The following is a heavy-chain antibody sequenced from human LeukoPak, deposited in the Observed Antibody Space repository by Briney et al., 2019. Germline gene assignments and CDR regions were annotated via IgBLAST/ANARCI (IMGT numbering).Heavy chain of an antibody. CDR2: IYHSGST. CDR1: GVSISSNSW. J-gene: IGHJ6*03. Sequence: SGTLSLTCAVSGVSISSNSWWSWVRQPPGKGLEWIGSIYHSGSTYYNPSLQSRVTISVDTSKNQFSLKLSSVTAADTAVYYCARDGYSSGSRYYYYMDVWGKGTTVTVSS. CDR3: ARDGYSSGSRYYYYMDV. D-gene: IGHD6-19*01. V-gene: IGHV4-4*02.